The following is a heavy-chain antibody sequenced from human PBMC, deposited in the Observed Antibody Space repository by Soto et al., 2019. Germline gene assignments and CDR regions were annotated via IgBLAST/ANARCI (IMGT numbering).Heavy chain of an antibody. CDR3: AKGGPSPRINDYGDYVFYFDY. J-gene: IGHJ4*02. CDR2: ISGSGSST. V-gene: IGHV3-23*01. CDR1: GFTFSSYN. D-gene: IGHD4-17*01. Sequence: PGESLRLSCEASGFTFSSYNMNWVRQAPGKGLEWVSAISGSGSSTYYADSVKGRFTISRDNSRNTLYLQMNSLRAEDTAVYYCAKGGPSPRINDYGDYVFYFDYWGQGTLVTVSS.